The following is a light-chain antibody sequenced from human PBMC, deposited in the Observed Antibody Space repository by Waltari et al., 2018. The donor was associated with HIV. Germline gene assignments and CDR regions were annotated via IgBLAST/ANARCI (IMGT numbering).Light chain of an antibody. CDR2: GAS. J-gene: IGKJ1*01. Sequence: EIVLTQSPGTLSLSPGERATLSCRASQTVSSTSLAWYQQKPGQAPSLLIYGASSRATGIPDRFSGSGSGTDFTLTISRLEPEDFAGEYCQQYGSSPQTFGQGTKVEIK. V-gene: IGKV3-20*01. CDR3: QQYGSSPQT. CDR1: QTVSSTS.